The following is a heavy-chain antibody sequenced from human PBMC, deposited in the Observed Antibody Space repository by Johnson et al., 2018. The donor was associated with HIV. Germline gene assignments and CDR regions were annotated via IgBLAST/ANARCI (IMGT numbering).Heavy chain of an antibody. Sequence: QVQLVESGGGVVQPERSLRLSCAASGFTFSSYAMHWVRQAPGKGLEWVAVISYDGSNKYYADSVKGRFTISRDNSKNTLYLQMNSRRAEDTAVYYCASKAAGTMHAFDIWGQGTMVTVSS. J-gene: IGHJ3*02. CDR2: ISYDGSNK. D-gene: IGHD6-13*01. CDR1: GFTFSSYA. V-gene: IGHV3-30-3*02. CDR3: ASKAAGTMHAFDI.